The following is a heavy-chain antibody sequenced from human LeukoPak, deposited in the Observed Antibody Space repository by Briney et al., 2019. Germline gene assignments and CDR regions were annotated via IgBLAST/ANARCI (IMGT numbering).Heavy chain of an antibody. D-gene: IGHD3-22*01. V-gene: IGHV1-8*02. J-gene: IGHJ3*02. CDR3: ARVLSSGYYGMRAFDI. CDR1: GYTFTSYY. Sequence: AASVKVSCKASGYTFTSYYMHWVRQATGQGLEWMGWMNPNSGNTGYAQKFQGRVTMTRNTSISTAYMELSSLRSEDTAVYYCARVLSSGYYGMRAFDIWGQGTMVTVSS. CDR2: MNPNSGNT.